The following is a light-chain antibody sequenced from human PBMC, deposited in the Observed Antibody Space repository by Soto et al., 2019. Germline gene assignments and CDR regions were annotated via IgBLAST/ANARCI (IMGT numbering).Light chain of an antibody. V-gene: IGLV2-23*02. CDR3: CSYAGSSTVYV. Sequence: QSALTQPASVSGSPGQSITISCTGTSSDVGSYNLNSWYQQYPDKAPKLMIYEVSKRPSGVSNRFSGSKSGNTASLTISGLQAEDEADYYCCSYAGSSTVYVFGSGTKLTVL. CDR1: SSDVGSYNL. CDR2: EVS. J-gene: IGLJ1*01.